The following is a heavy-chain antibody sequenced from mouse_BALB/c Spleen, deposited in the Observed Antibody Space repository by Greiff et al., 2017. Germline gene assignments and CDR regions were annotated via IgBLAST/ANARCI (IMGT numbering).Heavy chain of an antibody. CDR3: ARATYGNYGYFDV. CDR1: GFTFSSYG. Sequence: EVKLMESGGDLVKPGGSLKLSCAASGFTFSSYGMSWVRQTPDKRLEWVATISSGGSYTYYPDSVKGRFTISRDNAKNTLYLQMSSLKSEDTAMYYCARATYGNYGYFDVWGAGTTVTVSS. CDR2: ISSGGSYT. V-gene: IGHV5-6*01. D-gene: IGHD2-1*01. J-gene: IGHJ1*01.